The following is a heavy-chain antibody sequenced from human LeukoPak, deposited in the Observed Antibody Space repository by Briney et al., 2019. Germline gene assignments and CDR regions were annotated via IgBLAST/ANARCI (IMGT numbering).Heavy chain of an antibody. V-gene: IGHV3-23*01. CDR1: GFNFSNYY. J-gene: IGHJ4*02. CDR2: ISGSGGST. D-gene: IGHD3-22*01. Sequence: PGGSLRLSRAASGFNFSNYYMTWIRQAPGKGLEWVSAISGSGGSTYYADSVKGRFTISRDNSKNTLYLQMNSLRAEDTAVYYCAKGRSSGTPYYFDYWGQGTLVTVSS. CDR3: AKGRSSGTPYYFDY.